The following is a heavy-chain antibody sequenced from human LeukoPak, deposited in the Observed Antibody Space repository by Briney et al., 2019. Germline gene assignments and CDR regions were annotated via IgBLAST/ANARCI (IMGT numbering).Heavy chain of an antibody. D-gene: IGHD3-3*01. CDR1: GGSISSYY. Sequence: SETLSLTCTVSGGSISSYYWSWIRQPPGKGLEWIGYIYYSGSTNYNPTLKSRVTISVDTSKNQFSLKLSSVTAADTAVYYCARDRDFWSGYPAGYFDYWGQGTLVTVSS. CDR2: IYYSGST. J-gene: IGHJ4*02. V-gene: IGHV4-59*01. CDR3: ARDRDFWSGYPAGYFDY.